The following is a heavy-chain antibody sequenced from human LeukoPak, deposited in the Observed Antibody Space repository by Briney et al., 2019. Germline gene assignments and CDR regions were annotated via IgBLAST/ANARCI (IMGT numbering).Heavy chain of an antibody. Sequence: SETLSLTCTVSGGSISSYYWSWIRQPPGKGLEWIGYIYYSGSTNYNPSLRSRVTISVDTSKNQFSLKLSSVTAADTAVYYCARDSGRFGYYYGMDVWGQGTTVTVSS. J-gene: IGHJ6*02. V-gene: IGHV4-59*01. CDR2: IYYSGST. D-gene: IGHD3-16*01. CDR1: GGSISSYY. CDR3: ARDSGRFGYYYGMDV.